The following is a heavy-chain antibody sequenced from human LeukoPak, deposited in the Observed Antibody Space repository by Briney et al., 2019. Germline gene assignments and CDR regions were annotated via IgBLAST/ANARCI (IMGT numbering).Heavy chain of an antibody. Sequence: PGRSLRLSCAASGFTFSSYSMNWVRQAPGKGLEWVSSISSSSSYADSVKGRFTISRDNAKNSLYLQMNSLRAEDTALYYCARDRGTYYDILTGYYQSQYYFDYWGQGTLVTVSS. J-gene: IGHJ4*02. CDR1: GFTFSSYS. D-gene: IGHD3-9*01. CDR2: ISSSSS. V-gene: IGHV3-21*01. CDR3: ARDRGTYYDILTGYYQSQYYFDY.